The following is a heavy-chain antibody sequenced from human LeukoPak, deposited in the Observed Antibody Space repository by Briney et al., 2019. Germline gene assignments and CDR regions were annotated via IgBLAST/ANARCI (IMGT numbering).Heavy chain of an antibody. J-gene: IGHJ4*02. D-gene: IGHD4-11*01. CDR1: GGSISSYY. Sequence: SETLSLTCTVSGGSISSYYWSWIRQPPGKGLEWIGYIYYSGTTNYNPSLKSRVTISVDTSKNQFSLKLSSVTAADTAVYYCVRESYSRYFDYWGQGSLVTVSS. CDR2: IYYSGTT. CDR3: VRESYSRYFDY. V-gene: IGHV4-59*01.